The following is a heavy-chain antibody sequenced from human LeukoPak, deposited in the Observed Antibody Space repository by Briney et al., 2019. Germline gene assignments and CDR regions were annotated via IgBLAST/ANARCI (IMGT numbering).Heavy chain of an antibody. CDR2: ISGSGDTI. CDR1: GFTFSDYY. D-gene: IGHD3-3*01. CDR3: ARRTYYNFWSGYPTSYYYYYYMDV. J-gene: IGHJ6*03. Sequence: GGSLRLSCAASGFTFSDYYMNWIRQAPGSGLEWISFISGSGDTIYYADSVKSRFTISRDNAKNALYLQMNSLRAEDSAVYYCARRTYYNFWSGYPTSYYYYYYMDVWGKGTTVTVSS. V-gene: IGHV3-11*01.